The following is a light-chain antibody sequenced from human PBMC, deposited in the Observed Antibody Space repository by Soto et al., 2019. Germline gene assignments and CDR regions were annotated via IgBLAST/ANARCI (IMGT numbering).Light chain of an antibody. Sequence: EIVLTQSPATLSLSPGERASLSCRASQSVSSYLAWYQQKPGQAPRLLIYGASSRATGIPSRFSGSGSGTDFTLTISGLQPEDFATYYCQQVNSFPVTFGQGTRLEIK. CDR2: GAS. CDR3: QQVNSFPVT. J-gene: IGKJ5*01. CDR1: QSVSSY. V-gene: IGKV3-11*01.